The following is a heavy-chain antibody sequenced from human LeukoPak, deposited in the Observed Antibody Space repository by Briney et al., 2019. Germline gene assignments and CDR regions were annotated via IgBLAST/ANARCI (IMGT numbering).Heavy chain of an antibody. CDR2: IYTSGST. CDR1: GGSISSYY. J-gene: IGHJ4*02. CDR3: ARGDLVGAPTGFDY. D-gene: IGHD1-26*01. V-gene: IGHV4-4*07. Sequence: SETLSLTCTVSGGSISSYYWSWIRQPAGKGLEWIGRIYTSGSTNYNPSLKSRVTMSVDTSKNQFSLKLSSVTAADTAVYYCARGDLVGAPTGFDYWGQGTLVTVSS.